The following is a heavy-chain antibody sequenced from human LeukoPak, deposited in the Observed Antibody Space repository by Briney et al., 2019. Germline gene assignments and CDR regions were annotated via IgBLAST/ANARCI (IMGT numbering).Heavy chain of an antibody. CDR3: AREPRFLEWLLSVPDYYYGMDV. V-gene: IGHV3-33*01. D-gene: IGHD3-3*01. J-gene: IGHJ6*02. Sequence: GGSLRLSYAASGFTFSSYGMHWVRQAPGKGLEWVAVIWYDGSNKYYADSVKGRFTISRDNSKNTLYLQMNSLRAEDTAVYYCAREPRFLEWLLSVPDYYYGMDVWGQGTTVTVSS. CDR2: IWYDGSNK. CDR1: GFTFSSYG.